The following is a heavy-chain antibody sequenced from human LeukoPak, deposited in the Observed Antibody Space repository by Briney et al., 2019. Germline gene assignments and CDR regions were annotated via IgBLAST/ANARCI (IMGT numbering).Heavy chain of an antibody. Sequence: PSETLSLTCTVSGFSISSYYWSWLRQPAGKGLEWLGRIYTSGSTNYNPPLKSGVTICIDKTTNEFSLKLSAVTAADTAVYYCARAIAAAGLYYFDYWGQGTLVTVSS. J-gene: IGHJ4*02. CDR1: GFSISSYY. D-gene: IGHD6-13*01. CDR2: IYTSGST. CDR3: ARAIAAAGLYYFDY. V-gene: IGHV4-4*07.